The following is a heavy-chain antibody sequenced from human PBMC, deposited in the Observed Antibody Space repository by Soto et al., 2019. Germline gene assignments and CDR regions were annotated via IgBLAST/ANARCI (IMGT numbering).Heavy chain of an antibody. CDR1: GFTFSSHD. CDR3: VRDPLYCSGGTCYSGRAFDV. D-gene: IGHD2-15*01. CDR2: ISNSGTTI. Sequence: LRLSCAASGFTFSSHDMNWVRQAPGKGLEWVSHISNSGTTIYYTDSVKGRFTISRDNAKNSMYLQMNSLRAEDTAVYYCVRDPLYCSGGTCYSGRAFDVWGQGTMVTVSS. J-gene: IGHJ3*01. V-gene: IGHV3-48*03.